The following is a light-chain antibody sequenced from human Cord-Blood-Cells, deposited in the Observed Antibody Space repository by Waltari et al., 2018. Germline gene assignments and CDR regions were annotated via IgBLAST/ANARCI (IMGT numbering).Light chain of an antibody. Sequence: EIVLTQSPGTLSLSPGEGATLSCRASQSVSSSYLAWYQQKPGQAPRLLIYGASSRATGIPDRFSGGGSGTDFTLTISRLQPEVFAVYYCQQYVSSPYTFGQGTKLEI. CDR3: QQYVSSPYT. CDR1: QSVSSSY. V-gene: IGKV3-20*01. CDR2: GAS. J-gene: IGKJ2*01.